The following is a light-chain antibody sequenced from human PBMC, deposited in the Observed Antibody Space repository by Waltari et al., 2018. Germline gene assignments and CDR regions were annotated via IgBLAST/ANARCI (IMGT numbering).Light chain of an antibody. CDR2: YDS. CDR1: SIGSRS. V-gene: IGLV3-21*01. Sequence: SYVLTQPPSVSVAPGKAARITCGGNSIGSRSVHWYQQKPGQAPVLVIYYDSARPSGIPERISGSKSGNTATLTISRVEAGDEAAYYCQLWESGSDRVVFGGGTKLTVL. J-gene: IGLJ2*01. CDR3: QLWESGSDRVV.